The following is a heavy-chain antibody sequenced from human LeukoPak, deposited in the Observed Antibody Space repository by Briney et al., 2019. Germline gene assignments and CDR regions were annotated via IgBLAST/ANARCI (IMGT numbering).Heavy chain of an antibody. Sequence: ASVKVSCKASGYTFTGYYMHWVRQAPGQGLEWMGWINPNSGGTNYAQKFQGRVTMTRDTSISTAYMELSRLRSDDTAVYYCARVFRLYRGVISPDRGPRGGAFDYWGQGTLVTVSS. J-gene: IGHJ4*02. CDR3: ARVFRLYRGVISPDRGPRGGAFDY. CDR2: INPNSGGT. CDR1: GYTFTGYY. D-gene: IGHD3-10*01. V-gene: IGHV1-2*02.